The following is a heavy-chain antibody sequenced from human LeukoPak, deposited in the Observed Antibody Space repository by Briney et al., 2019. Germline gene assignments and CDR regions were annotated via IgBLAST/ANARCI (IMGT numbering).Heavy chain of an antibody. CDR3: ARLAYYDFWSGYYDAFDI. Sequence: SETLSLTCTVSGGSISSYYWSWIRQPPGKGLEWIGYIYYSGSTNYNPSLKSRVTISVDTSKNQFSLKLNSVTAADTAVYYCARLAYYDFWSGYYDAFDIWGQGTMVTVSS. CDR2: IYYSGST. D-gene: IGHD3-3*01. J-gene: IGHJ3*02. V-gene: IGHV4-59*08. CDR1: GGSISSYY.